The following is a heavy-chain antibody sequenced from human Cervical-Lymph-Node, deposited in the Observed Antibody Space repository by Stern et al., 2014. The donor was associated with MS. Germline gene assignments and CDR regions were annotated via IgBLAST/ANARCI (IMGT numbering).Heavy chain of an antibody. Sequence: VQLVQSGAEVKKPGESLKISCKASGYTFINYWIGWVRQAPGKGLEWMGRIYPGDSVSRYSPSFQCQVTISADMSITTAYLQWNSLKASNTGMYYCARRVFCVDGRCYAEDWFAPWGQGTLVTVTS. CDR1: GYTFINYW. V-gene: IGHV5-51*01. CDR3: ARRVFCVDGRCYAEDWFAP. D-gene: IGHD2-8*01. CDR2: IYPGDSVS. J-gene: IGHJ5*02.